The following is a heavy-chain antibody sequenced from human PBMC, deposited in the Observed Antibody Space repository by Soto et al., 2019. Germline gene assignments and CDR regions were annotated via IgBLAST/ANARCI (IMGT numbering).Heavy chain of an antibody. Sequence: PGGSLRLSCAASGFTFSSYAMSWVRQAPGKGLEWVSAISGSGGSTYYADSVKGRFTISRDNSKNTLYLQMNSLRAEDTAVYYCAKDRAVAANILMYYYGMDVWGQGTTVTVYS. CDR1: GFTFSSYA. CDR3: AKDRAVAANILMYYYGMDV. D-gene: IGHD2-15*01. V-gene: IGHV3-23*01. CDR2: ISGSGGST. J-gene: IGHJ6*02.